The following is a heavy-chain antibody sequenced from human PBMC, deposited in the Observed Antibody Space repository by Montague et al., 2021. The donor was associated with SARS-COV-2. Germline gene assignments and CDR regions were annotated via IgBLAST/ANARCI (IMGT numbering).Heavy chain of an antibody. D-gene: IGHD3-10*01. CDR3: ARQITMVREPFDS. CDR2: IYNYGSV. J-gene: IGHJ4*02. V-gene: IGHV4-59*08. Sequence: SETLSLTCTVAGDSVSRSYWNWIRQSPAKGLERIGNIYNYGSVNYNHYLKSRLSISLDTSTNQLSLTLTSVTAADTATYYCARQITMVREPFDSWGQGTLVLVSS. CDR1: GDSVSRSY.